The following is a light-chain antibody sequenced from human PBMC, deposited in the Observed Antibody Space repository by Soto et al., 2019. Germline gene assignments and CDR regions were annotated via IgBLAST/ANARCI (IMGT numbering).Light chain of an antibody. CDR1: SSNIGSNY. Sequence: QSVLTQPPSASGTPGQRVTISCSGSSSNIGSNYVYWYQQLPGTAPKLVIYRNNQRPSGVPDRLSGSKSGTSASLAISGLRSEDEADYYCAAWDDSLSGPVFGGGTKLTVL. J-gene: IGLJ2*01. CDR3: AAWDDSLSGPV. CDR2: RNN. V-gene: IGLV1-47*01.